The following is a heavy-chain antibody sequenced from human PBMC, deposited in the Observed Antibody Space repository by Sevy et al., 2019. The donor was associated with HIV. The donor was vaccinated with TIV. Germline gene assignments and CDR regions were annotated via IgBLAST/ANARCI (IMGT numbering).Heavy chain of an antibody. CDR2: ISYDGSNK. Sequence: GGSLRLSCAASGFTFSSYAMHWVRQAPGKGLEWVAVISYDGSNKYYADSVKGRFTISRDNSKNTLYLQMDGLRAEDTSVYFCARVSSIYYDRGYFYAMDVWGQGTTVTVSS. CDR3: ARVSSIYYDRGYFYAMDV. D-gene: IGHD3-22*01. V-gene: IGHV3-30-3*01. J-gene: IGHJ6*02. CDR1: GFTFSSYA.